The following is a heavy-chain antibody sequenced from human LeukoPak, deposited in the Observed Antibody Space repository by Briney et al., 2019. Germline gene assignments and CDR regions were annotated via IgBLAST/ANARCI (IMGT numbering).Heavy chain of an antibody. CDR3: ARGYYYGSGIPGPYYYYGMDV. V-gene: IGHV1-8*01. D-gene: IGHD3-10*01. CDR1: GYTFTSYD. Sequence: ASVKVSCKASGYTFTSYDINWVRQATGQGLEWMGWMNPNSGNTGYAQKFQGRVTMTRNTSISTAYMELSSLRSEDTALYYCARGYYYGSGIPGPYYYYGMDVWGQGTTVTVSS. CDR2: MNPNSGNT. J-gene: IGHJ6*02.